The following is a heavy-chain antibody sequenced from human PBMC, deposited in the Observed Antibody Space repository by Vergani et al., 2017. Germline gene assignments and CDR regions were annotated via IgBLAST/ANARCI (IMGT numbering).Heavy chain of an antibody. Sequence: QVQLQQWGAGLLKPSETLSLTCAVYGGSFSGYYWSWIRQPPGKGLEWIGEINHSGSTNYNPSLKSRVTISVDTSKNQFSLKLSSVTAADTAVYYCARGGRMVRGVINWFDPLGQGTLVTVSS. J-gene: IGHJ5*02. V-gene: IGHV4-34*01. CDR2: INHSGST. CDR1: GGSFSGYY. CDR3: ARGGRMVRGVINWFDP. D-gene: IGHD3-10*01.